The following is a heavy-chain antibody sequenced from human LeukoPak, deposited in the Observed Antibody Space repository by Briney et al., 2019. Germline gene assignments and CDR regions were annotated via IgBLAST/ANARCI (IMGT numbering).Heavy chain of an antibody. CDR3: AKDWLEY. D-gene: IGHD6-19*01. CDR1: GFDFSSYA. CDR2: LIGSGGDA. J-gene: IGHJ4*02. V-gene: IGHV3-23*01. Sequence: GGSLRLSCAASGFDFSSYAMIWVRLAPGGGLEWVSVLIGSGGDAYYADSVKGRFTISRDNSKNTLYLQMDSLRADYTAVYFCAKDWLEYWGQGTLVTVSS.